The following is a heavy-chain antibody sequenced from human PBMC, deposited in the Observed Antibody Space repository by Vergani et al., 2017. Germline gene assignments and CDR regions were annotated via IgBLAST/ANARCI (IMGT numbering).Heavy chain of an antibody. D-gene: IGHD2-8*01. CDR2: ISGSGGST. CDR1: GFTFSSYA. CDR3: AKDKRTLLYYELYFDL. V-gene: IGHV3-23*01. Sequence: EVQLLESGGGLVQPGGSLRLSCAASGFTFSSYAMSWVRQAPGKGLEWVSAISGSGGSTYYADSVKGRFTISRDNSKNTLYLQMNSLRAEDTAVYYCAKDKRTLLYYELYFDLWGRGTLVTVSS. J-gene: IGHJ2*01.